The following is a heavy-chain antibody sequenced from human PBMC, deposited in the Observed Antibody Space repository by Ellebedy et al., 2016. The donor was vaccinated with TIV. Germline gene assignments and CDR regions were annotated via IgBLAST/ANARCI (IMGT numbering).Heavy chain of an antibody. V-gene: IGHV1-2*02. CDR1: GYTFTDYY. Sequence: AASVKVSCKASGYTFTDYYMHWVRQAPGQGLEWMGWINPTSGPTKYEQIFQGRVTMTRDTSINTAYMGLRRLTSDDTAIYYCARVTYDIFPTHPESVGWFDPWGQGTLVTVSS. CDR2: INPTSGPT. D-gene: IGHD3-9*01. CDR3: ARVTYDIFPTHPESVGWFDP. J-gene: IGHJ5*02.